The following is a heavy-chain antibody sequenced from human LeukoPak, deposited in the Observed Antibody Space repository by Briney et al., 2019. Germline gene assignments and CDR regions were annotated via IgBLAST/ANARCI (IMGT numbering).Heavy chain of an antibody. J-gene: IGHJ4*02. V-gene: IGHV5-51*01. CDR2: IYPGDSDT. D-gene: IGHD2-15*01. CDR1: GYSFTTYW. Sequence: GESLKISCKGSGYSFTTYWIGWVRQMPGKGLEWMGIIYPGDSDTRYSPSFQGHVTISADESISTAYLQWSSLKASDTAMYYCASGVPGPNCSGGSCYSTSDYWGQGTLVTVSS. CDR3: ASGVPGPNCSGGSCYSTSDY.